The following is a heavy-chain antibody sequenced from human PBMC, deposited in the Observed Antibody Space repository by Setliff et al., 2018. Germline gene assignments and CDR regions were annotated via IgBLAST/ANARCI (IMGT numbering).Heavy chain of an antibody. CDR3: ARDGSSVIRFLEWSHKDYYYMDV. J-gene: IGHJ6*03. V-gene: IGHV1-2*02. CDR1: GYTFSGYY. CDR2: INPNRGGT. Sequence: ASVKVSCKTSGYTFSGYYIHWVRQAPGQGLEWMGWINPNRGGTNYARKFEGRVTVTRDTSISTAYMELSRLRYDDTAIYYCARDGSSVIRFLEWSHKDYYYMDVWGKGTTVTVSS. D-gene: IGHD3-3*01.